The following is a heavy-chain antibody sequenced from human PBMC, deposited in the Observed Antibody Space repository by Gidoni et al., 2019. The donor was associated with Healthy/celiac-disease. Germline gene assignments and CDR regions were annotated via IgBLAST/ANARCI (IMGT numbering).Heavy chain of an antibody. CDR1: GFTFSSYA. J-gene: IGHJ4*02. D-gene: IGHD4-17*01. CDR3: ARALRSHFDY. CDR2: ISYDGSNK. Sequence: QVELVEAGGGGGQPGRSLRSSGGAVGFTFSSYAMHWVRQAPGKGLEWVAVISYDGSNKYYADSVKGRFTISRDNSKNTLYLQMNSLRAEDTAVYYCARALRSHFDYWGQGTLVTVSS. V-gene: IGHV3-30*04.